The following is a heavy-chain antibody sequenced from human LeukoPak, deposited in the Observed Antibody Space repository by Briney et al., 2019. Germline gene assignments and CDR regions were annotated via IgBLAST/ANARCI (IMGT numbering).Heavy chain of an antibody. V-gene: IGHV3-74*01. CDR1: GFTFSSYW. CDR2: INSDGSST. J-gene: IGHJ4*02. D-gene: IGHD3-3*01. CDR3: ARAGRILRFLEWLLYLDY. Sequence: GGSLRLSCAASGFTFSSYWMHWVRHAPGKGLVWVSRINSDGSSTSYADSVKGRFTISRDNAKNTLYLQMNSLRAEDTAVYYCARAGRILRFLEWLLYLDYWGQGTLVTVSS.